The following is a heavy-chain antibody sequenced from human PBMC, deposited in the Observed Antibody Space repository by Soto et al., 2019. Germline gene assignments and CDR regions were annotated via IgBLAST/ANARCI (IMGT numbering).Heavy chain of an antibody. V-gene: IGHV1-3*04. J-gene: IGHJ4*02. CDR1: GYTFTDYA. CDR2: INTANGDT. Sequence: QVQLVQSGAEVKKPGASVKVSCKASGYTFTDYAMHWVRQAPGQGLEWMAWINTANGDTGYSQKFQGRMTITRDTSACTLYMELSGLGFEYTAVYYCAREWLHVLEYNYACAYWGQGTLVTVSS. D-gene: IGHD5-12*01. CDR3: AREWLHVLEYNYACAY.